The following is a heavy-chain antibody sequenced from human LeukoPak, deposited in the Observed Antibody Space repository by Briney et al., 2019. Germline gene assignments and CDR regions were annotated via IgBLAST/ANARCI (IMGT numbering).Heavy chain of an antibody. CDR1: GGSIGSGGHY. Sequence: TLALTCTVSGGSIGSGGHYWSWIRQNPGKALEWLSYIDYRGRTHYNASLKSRLTISLDMSKNHMSLKLRSVPAADTAVYYCARRAGSGTYYYWFDPWGQGTQVTVSS. CDR3: ARRAGSGTYYYWFDP. J-gene: IGHJ5*02. V-gene: IGHV4-31*03. D-gene: IGHD3-10*01. CDR2: IDYRGRT.